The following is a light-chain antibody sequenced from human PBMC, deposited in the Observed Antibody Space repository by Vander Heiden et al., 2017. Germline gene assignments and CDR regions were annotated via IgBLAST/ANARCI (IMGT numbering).Light chain of an antibody. J-gene: IGKJ5*01. V-gene: IGKV1-27*01. CDR1: QGISNY. CDR3: QKDNSAPLT. Sequence: INMTPSPSSLSASVGASINITRRASQGISNYLAWYQQKPGKVPKLLIYSASTLQSGVPSRFSGSGSGTDFTLTISSLQPEDVATYYCQKDNSAPLTFGQGTRLEIK. CDR2: SAS.